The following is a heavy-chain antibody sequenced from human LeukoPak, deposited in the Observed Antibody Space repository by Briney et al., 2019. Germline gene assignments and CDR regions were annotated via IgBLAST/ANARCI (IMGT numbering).Heavy chain of an antibody. Sequence: GGSLRLSCAASGNYWMHWVRQAPGKGLVWVSHINSDGSWTSYADSVKGRFTISKDNAKNTVYLQMNSLRAEDTAVYYCAKGIAVAGNSQYFDYWGQGTLVTVSS. J-gene: IGHJ4*02. CDR1: GNYW. CDR3: AKGIAVAGNSQYFDY. V-gene: IGHV3-74*01. D-gene: IGHD6-19*01. CDR2: INSDGSWT.